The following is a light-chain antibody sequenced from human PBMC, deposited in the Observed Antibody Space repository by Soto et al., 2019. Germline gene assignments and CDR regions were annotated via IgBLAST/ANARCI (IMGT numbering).Light chain of an antibody. Sequence: QSALTQPPSVSEAPRRMVTISCSGSSSNIGNNAVNWYQQLPGKAPKLLIYYDDLLPSGVSDRSSGSKSGTSAPLAISGLQSEDEADYYCAAWDDSLNGYVFGTGTKVTVL. CDR3: AAWDDSLNGYV. J-gene: IGLJ1*01. V-gene: IGLV1-36*01. CDR1: SSNIGNNA. CDR2: YDD.